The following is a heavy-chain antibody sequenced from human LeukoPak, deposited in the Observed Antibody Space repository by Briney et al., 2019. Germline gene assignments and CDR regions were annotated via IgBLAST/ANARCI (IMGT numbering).Heavy chain of an antibody. CDR3: ARVPSGYYYWARGAFDI. J-gene: IGHJ3*02. CDR2: IYYSGST. V-gene: IGHV4-59*12. CDR1: GGSRNSYY. D-gene: IGHD3-22*01. Sequence: SETLSLTCTVSGGSRNSYYWSWIRQPPGKGLEWIGSIYYSGSTYYNPSLKSRVTISVDRSKNQFSLKLSSVTAADTAVYYCARVPSGYYYWARGAFDIWGQGTMVTVSS.